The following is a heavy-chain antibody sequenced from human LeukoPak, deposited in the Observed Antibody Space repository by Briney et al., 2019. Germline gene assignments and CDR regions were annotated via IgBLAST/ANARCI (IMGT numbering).Heavy chain of an antibody. Sequence: ASVKASCKASGYTFTSYAMHWVRQAPGQRLEWMGWINAGNGNTKYSQKFQGRVTITRDTSASTAYMKLSSLRSEDTAVYYCARGRNYDFWSGYHPFDYWGQGTLVTVSS. D-gene: IGHD3-3*01. CDR3: ARGRNYDFWSGYHPFDY. V-gene: IGHV1-3*01. CDR1: GYTFTSYA. CDR2: INAGNGNT. J-gene: IGHJ4*02.